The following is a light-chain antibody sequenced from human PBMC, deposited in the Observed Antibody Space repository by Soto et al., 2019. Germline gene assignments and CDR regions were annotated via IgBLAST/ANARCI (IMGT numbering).Light chain of an antibody. J-gene: IGKJ1*01. Sequence: DIQMTQSPSSVSASVGDRVTITFRASRGITNWLAWYQQKPGKAPKLLIYAASGLPSGVPSRFRGSGSGTDFTLTISRLEPEDFAVYYCQQYGSSGTFGQGTKVDIK. CDR1: RGITNW. CDR2: AAS. CDR3: QQYGSSGT. V-gene: IGKV1-12*01.